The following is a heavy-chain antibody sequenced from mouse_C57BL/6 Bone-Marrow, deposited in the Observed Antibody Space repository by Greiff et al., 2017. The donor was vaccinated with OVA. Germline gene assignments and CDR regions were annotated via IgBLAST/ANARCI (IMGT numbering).Heavy chain of an antibody. V-gene: IGHV5-4*01. D-gene: IGHD3-1*01. CDR3: ARDRGYLYYAMDY. CDR1: GFTFSSYA. J-gene: IGHJ4*01. Sequence: EVKLVESGGGLVKPGGSLKLSCAASGFTFSSYAMSWVRQTPEKRLEWVATISDGGSYTYYPDNVKGRFTISRDNAKNNRYLQMSHLKSEDTAMYYCARDRGYLYYAMDYWGQGTSVTVSS. CDR2: ISDGGSYT.